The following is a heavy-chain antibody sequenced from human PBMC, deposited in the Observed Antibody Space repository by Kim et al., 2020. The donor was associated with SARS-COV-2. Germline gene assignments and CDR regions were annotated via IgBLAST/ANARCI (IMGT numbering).Heavy chain of an antibody. Sequence: YYHPSLKSRVTISVDTSKNQFSLKLSSVTAADTAVYYCARQTIAVAETDYWGQGTLVTVSS. J-gene: IGHJ4*02. D-gene: IGHD6-19*01. CDR3: ARQTIAVAETDY. V-gene: IGHV4-30-2*03.